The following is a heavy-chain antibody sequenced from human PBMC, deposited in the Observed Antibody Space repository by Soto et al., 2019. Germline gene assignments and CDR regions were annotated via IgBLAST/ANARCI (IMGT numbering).Heavy chain of an antibody. V-gene: IGHV1-69*12. CDR2: IMPVFRTP. CDR1: GGTFRTAA. D-gene: IGHD2-8*01. CDR3: ARDNDRPQLGGNYYYILDV. J-gene: IGHJ6*02. Sequence: QVQLEQSGAEVKKPGSSVKVSCKASGGTFRTAAVSWVRQAPGQRLEWMGGIMPVFRTPDYAQKFHGRVTITADESTSTAYMELSGLRSDDTAVYYCARDNDRPQLGGNYYYILDVWGQGTTITVSS.